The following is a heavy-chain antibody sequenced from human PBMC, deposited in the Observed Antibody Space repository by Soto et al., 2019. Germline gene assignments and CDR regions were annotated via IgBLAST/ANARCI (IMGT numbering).Heavy chain of an antibody. V-gene: IGHV3-30-3*01. D-gene: IGHD2-2*01. CDR3: ARGPSSLTRFDY. CDR1: GFTFSSYA. CDR2: ISYDGSNK. Sequence: HPGGSLRLSCAASGFTFSSYAMHWVRQAPGKGLDWAAVISYDGSNKYYADSVKGRFTISRDNSKNTLYLQMNSLRAEDTAVYYCARGPSSLTRFDYWGQGTLVTVSS. J-gene: IGHJ4*02.